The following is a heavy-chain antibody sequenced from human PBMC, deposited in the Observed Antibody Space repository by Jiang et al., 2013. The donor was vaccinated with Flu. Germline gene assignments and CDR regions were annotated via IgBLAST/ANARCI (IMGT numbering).Heavy chain of an antibody. V-gene: IGHV3-21*01. CDR2: ISSSSSYI. D-gene: IGHD2-15*01. Sequence: QLLESGGGLVKPGGSLRLSCVASGFAFSSCSMTWVRQAPGKGLEWVSSISSSSSYIYYADSVKGRFTISRDNAKNSLYLQMNSLRAEDTAVYYCARDWRGRCSGGSCNYWGQGTLVTVSS. CDR3: ARDWRGRCSGGSCNY. CDR1: GFAFSSCS. J-gene: IGHJ4*02.